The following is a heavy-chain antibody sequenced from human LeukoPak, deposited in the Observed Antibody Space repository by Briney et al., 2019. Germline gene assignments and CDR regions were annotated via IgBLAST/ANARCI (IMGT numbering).Heavy chain of an antibody. Sequence: GGSLRLSCAASGFHFSSHGMNWVRPAPGKGLEWVSGISPSGDITYYADSVMGRFTISRDNRKSTVSLQMNSLRTDDTAIYYCGLEQSGSYVHAFDPWGQGTLVTVSS. CDR3: GLEQSGSYVHAFDP. D-gene: IGHD3-3*01. J-gene: IGHJ5*02. CDR1: GFHFSSHG. CDR2: ISPSGDIT. V-gene: IGHV3-23*01.